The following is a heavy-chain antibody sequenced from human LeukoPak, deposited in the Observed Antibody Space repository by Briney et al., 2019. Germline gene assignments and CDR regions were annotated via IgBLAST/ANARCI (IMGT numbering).Heavy chain of an antibody. CDR2: IYSSGST. CDR3: ASFLRYCSSTSCYTHRFFDY. CDR1: AGSISSGGYY. Sequence: SQNLSLNCTVSAGSISSGGYYWSWLRQHPGKGLEWIGYIYSSGSTYYNPSLKSRVTISVDTSKNQFSLKLSSVTAADTAVYYCASFLRYCSSTSCYTHRFFDYWGQGTLVTVSS. J-gene: IGHJ4*02. D-gene: IGHD2-2*02. V-gene: IGHV4-31*03.